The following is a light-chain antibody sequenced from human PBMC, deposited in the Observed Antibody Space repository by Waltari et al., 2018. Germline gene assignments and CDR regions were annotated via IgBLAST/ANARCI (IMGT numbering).Light chain of an antibody. CDR3: QDSGT. Sequence: EIVLTQSPGTLSLSPGERATPSCRASHTVTGSSLAWYQQKPGQAPRLLIYGASIRVTGSPDRFRGRGSGTDFARTISRLGPEDGAVYYWQDSGTFGQGTKVEIK. V-gene: IGKV3-20*01. CDR2: GAS. J-gene: IGKJ1*01. CDR1: HTVTGSS.